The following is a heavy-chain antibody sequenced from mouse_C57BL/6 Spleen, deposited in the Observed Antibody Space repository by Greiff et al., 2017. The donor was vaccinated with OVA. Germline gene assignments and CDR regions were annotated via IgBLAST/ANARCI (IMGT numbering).Heavy chain of an antibody. CDR3: ARITNWDEAY. V-gene: IGHV1-69*01. CDR1: GYTFTSYW. D-gene: IGHD4-1*01. Sequence: QVQLQQSGAELVMPGASVKLSCKASGYTFTSYWMHWVKQRPGQGLEWIGEIDPSDSYTNYNQKFKGKSTLTVDKSSSTAYMQLSSLTSEDSAVYYCARITNWDEAYWGQGTLVTVSA. J-gene: IGHJ3*01. CDR2: IDPSDSYT.